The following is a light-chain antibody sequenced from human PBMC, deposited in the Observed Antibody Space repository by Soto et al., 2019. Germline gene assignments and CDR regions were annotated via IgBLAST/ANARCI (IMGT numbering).Light chain of an antibody. J-gene: IGKJ4*01. CDR1: HPININ. V-gene: IGKV1-16*01. CDR2: AAT. CDR3: QQYQRYPPS. Sequence: DIHMTQSTSSLSASVGDRVTITCRASHPININLVWFQQKPGKAPKSLIYAATNLQSGVPSRFSGSGGGTDFSLTISSLQPEDVATYYCQQYQRYPPSFGGGTKWEIK.